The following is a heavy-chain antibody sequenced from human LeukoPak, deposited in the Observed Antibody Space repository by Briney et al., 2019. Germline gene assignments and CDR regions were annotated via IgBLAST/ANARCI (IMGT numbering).Heavy chain of an antibody. CDR3: AKGQHIVVVTARDWFDP. J-gene: IGHJ5*02. CDR1: GFTFSSYA. CDR2: ISGSGGST. V-gene: IGHV3-23*01. Sequence: AGGSLRLSCAASGFTFSSYAMSWVRQAPGKGLEWVSAISGSGGSTYHADSVKGRSTISRDNSKNTLYLQMNSLRAEDTAVYYCAKGQHIVVVTARDWFDPWGQGTLVTVSS. D-gene: IGHD2-21*02.